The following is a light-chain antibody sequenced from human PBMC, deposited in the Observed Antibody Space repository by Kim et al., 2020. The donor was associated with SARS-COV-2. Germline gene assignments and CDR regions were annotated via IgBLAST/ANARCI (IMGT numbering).Light chain of an antibody. Sequence: PGNGAARTCRASQDIDTYLAWYQQRAGQAPRLLVYDATNRATGVTGRFSGSGAETDFTVTISSLEPKDFSIYYCRQRNSWPPAVTFGGGTKVDIK. CDR2: DAT. J-gene: IGKJ4*01. CDR1: QDIDTY. CDR3: RQRNSWPPAVT. V-gene: IGKV3D-11*01.